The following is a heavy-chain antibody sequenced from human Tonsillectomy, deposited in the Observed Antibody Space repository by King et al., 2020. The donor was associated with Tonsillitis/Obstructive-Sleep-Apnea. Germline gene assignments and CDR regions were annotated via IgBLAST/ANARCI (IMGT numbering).Heavy chain of an antibody. Sequence: QVQLVESGAEVKKPGASVKVSCKASGYTFTGYYMHWVRQAPGQGLEWMGWINPNSGGTNYAQKFQGWVTMTREPSISTAYMELSRRRSDDTAVYYCARGEGIAVAGSDDAFDIWGQGTMVTVSS. CDR2: INPNSGGT. CDR3: ARGEGIAVAGSDDAFDI. J-gene: IGHJ3*02. CDR1: GYTFTGYY. V-gene: IGHV1-2*04. D-gene: IGHD6-19*01.